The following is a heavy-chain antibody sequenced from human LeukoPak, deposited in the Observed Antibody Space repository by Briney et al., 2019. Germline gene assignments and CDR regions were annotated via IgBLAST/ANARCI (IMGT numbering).Heavy chain of an antibody. Sequence: GASVKVSCKASGYTFSSYAMNWVRQAPGQGLEWMGWINTNTGNPTYAQGFTGRFVFSLDTSVSTAYLQISSLKAEDTAVYYCAKQNPHYDILANFDYWGQGTLVTVSS. J-gene: IGHJ4*02. D-gene: IGHD3-9*01. CDR1: GYTFSSYA. V-gene: IGHV7-4-1*02. CDR3: AKQNPHYDILANFDY. CDR2: INTNTGNP.